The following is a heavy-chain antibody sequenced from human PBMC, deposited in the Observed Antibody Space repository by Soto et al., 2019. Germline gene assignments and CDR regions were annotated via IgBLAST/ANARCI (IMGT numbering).Heavy chain of an antibody. V-gene: IGHV1-46*01. CDR3: ARDRDVSGDYAGYFDY. J-gene: IGHJ4*02. Sequence: QVQLVQSGAEVKKPGASVKVSCKASGYTFTSYYMHWVRQAPGQGLEWMGIINPSGGSTSYAQKFQGRVTMTRDTSTNTVYMELSSLRSEDTAVYYCARDRDVSGDYAGYFDYWGQGTLVTVSS. CDR1: GYTFTSYY. CDR2: INPSGGST. D-gene: IGHD4-17*01.